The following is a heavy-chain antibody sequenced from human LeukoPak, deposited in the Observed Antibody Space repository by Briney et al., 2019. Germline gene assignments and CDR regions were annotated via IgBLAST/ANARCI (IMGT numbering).Heavy chain of an antibody. CDR1: GVSISSGSNY. CDR2: IYSSGST. Sequence: ETLSLTCTVSGVSISSGSNYWGWIRQPPGKTLEWIGSIYSSGSTYYNSSLKSRVIILIDTSKNHFSLTLSSVTAADTAVYYCTRSDGYGLVGIWGQGTMVTVSS. V-gene: IGHV4-39*07. J-gene: IGHJ3*01. D-gene: IGHD3-10*01. CDR3: TRSDGYGLVGI.